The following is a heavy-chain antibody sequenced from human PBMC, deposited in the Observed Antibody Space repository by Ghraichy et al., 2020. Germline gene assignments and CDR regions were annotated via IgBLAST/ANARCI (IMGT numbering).Heavy chain of an antibody. V-gene: IGHV3-23*01. J-gene: IGHJ4*02. D-gene: IGHD3-10*01. CDR1: GFTFSSYA. CDR2: ISGSGGST. CDR3: AKGSGGSGSYYQPIDY. Sequence: GGSLRLSCAASGFTFSSYAMSWVRQAPGKGLEWVSAISGSGGSTYYADSVKGRFTISRDNSKNTLYLQMNSLRAEDTAVYYCAKGSGGSGSYYQPIDYWGQGTLVTVSS.